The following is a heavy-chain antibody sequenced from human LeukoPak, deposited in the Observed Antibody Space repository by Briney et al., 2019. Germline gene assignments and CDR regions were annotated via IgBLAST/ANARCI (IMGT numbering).Heavy chain of an antibody. CDR1: CYSISSGYY. V-gene: IGHV4-38-2*02. J-gene: IGHJ4*02. Sequence: SETLSLTCTVSCYSISSGYYWGWIRQPPGKGLEWIGSIYHSGSTYYNPSLKSLASISVDTSKTQFYLKLSSVTAADTAVYYCARRTFGGVIAYWGQGTLVTVSS. CDR2: IYHSGST. D-gene: IGHD3-16*02. CDR3: ARRTFGGVIAY.